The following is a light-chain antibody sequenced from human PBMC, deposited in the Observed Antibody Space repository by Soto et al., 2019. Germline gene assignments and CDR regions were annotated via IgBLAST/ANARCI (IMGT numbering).Light chain of an antibody. J-gene: IGLJ1*01. CDR1: SSDVGRYDY. CDR3: TSKAGSKTFV. V-gene: IGLV2-8*01. Sequence: QSALTQPASASGSPGQSVTISCTGTSSDVGRYDYVSWYQHRPGKSPKLLIYEVTQRPSGVPDRFSGSKSGNTASLTVSGLQAEDADAEYWTSKAGSKTFVFGTENKVTVL. CDR2: EVT.